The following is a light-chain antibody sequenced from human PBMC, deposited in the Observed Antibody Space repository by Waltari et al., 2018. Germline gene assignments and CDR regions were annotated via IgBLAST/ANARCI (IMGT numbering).Light chain of an antibody. J-gene: IGLJ1*01. CDR1: TSDIGSYNF. V-gene: IGLV2-14*01. Sequence: QSALTQPASVAGSLGQSITMSCTGTTSDIGSYNFVSWYQHHPGKAPKLIIYEVNSRPSGVSHLFSGSKSGNTASLTISGLQAEDEADYFCSSYVNANTFYVFGTGTKVRVL. CDR3: SSYVNANTFYV. CDR2: EVN.